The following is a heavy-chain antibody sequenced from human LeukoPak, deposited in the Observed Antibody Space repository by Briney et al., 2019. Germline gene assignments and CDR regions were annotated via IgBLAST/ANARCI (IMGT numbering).Heavy chain of an antibody. CDR1: GYTFTSYA. CDR3: ARDSGRLLWFGELPYNWFGP. D-gene: IGHD3-10*01. V-gene: IGHV1-3*01. Sequence: ASVKVSCKASGYTFTSYAMHWVRQAPGQRLEWMGWINAGNGNTKYSQKFQGRVTITRDTSASTAYMELSSLRSEDTAVYYCARDSGRLLWFGELPYNWFGPWGQGTLVTVSS. CDR2: INAGNGNT. J-gene: IGHJ5*02.